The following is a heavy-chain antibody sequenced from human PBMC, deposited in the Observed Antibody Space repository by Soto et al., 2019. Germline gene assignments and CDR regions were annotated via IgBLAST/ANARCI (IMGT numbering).Heavy chain of an antibody. CDR3: AKEVTIHDILTGDWFYLDY. CDR1: GFTFSHSA. D-gene: IGHD3-9*01. V-gene: IGHV3-23*01. Sequence: EVQLLESGGGLVQPGGSLRLSCAASGFTFSHSAINWVRQAPGKGLEWVSAISGSGANTYYVDSVKGRFTISRDNSRNTVYLQANSLRAEDTAVYYCAKEVTIHDILTGDWFYLDYWGQGTLVTVSS. J-gene: IGHJ4*02. CDR2: ISGSGANT.